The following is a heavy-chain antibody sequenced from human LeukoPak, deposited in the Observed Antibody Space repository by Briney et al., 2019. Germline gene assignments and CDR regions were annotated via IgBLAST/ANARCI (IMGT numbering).Heavy chain of an antibody. D-gene: IGHD2-2*01. Sequence: SGGSLRLSCAASGFTFSNYGMTWVRQTPGKGLEWVSAISGSGGSTYYADSVKGRFTISRDNSKNTLYLQMNSLRAEDTAVYYCAKVPRGYHYYFDYWGQGTLVTVSS. CDR3: AKVPRGYHYYFDY. CDR1: GFTFSNYG. V-gene: IGHV3-23*01. CDR2: ISGSGGST. J-gene: IGHJ4*02.